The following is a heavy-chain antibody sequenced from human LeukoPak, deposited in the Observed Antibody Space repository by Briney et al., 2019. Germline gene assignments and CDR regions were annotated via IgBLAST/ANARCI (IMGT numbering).Heavy chain of an antibody. CDR3: ARDRIAAAGVFDC. D-gene: IGHD6-13*01. CDR1: GGTFSSYA. Sequence: GASVKVSCKASGGTFSSYAISWVRQAPGQGLEWMGRIIPILGIANYAQKFQGRVTITADKSTSTAYMELSSLRSEDTAVYYCARDRIAAAGVFDCWGQGTLVTVSS. J-gene: IGHJ4*02. CDR2: IIPILGIA. V-gene: IGHV1-69*04.